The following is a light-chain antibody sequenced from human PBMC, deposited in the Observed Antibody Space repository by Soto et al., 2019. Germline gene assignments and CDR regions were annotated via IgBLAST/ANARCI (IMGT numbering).Light chain of an antibody. CDR2: AAS. J-gene: IGKJ3*01. CDR3: QQDLRPPLT. V-gene: IGKV1-39*01. CDR1: QSVSNY. Sequence: DIQITHSPSSLSASVGDRVTITCRSSQSVSNYLNWYQQKPGKAPTLLIYAASTLQSGVPSRISGSGSGTDFTLTISSLQPEDFATYYCQQDLRPPLTLGPGTKVDIK.